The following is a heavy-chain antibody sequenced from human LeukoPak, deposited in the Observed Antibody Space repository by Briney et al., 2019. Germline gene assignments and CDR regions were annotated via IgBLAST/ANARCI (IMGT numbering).Heavy chain of an antibody. D-gene: IGHD3-10*01. J-gene: IGHJ3*02. CDR2: IYPADSDT. V-gene: IGHV5-51*01. CDR3: ARTETYYGSGSYFDAFDI. Sequence: GESLKISCKGSGYSFTNQWIGWVRQMPGKGLEWMGIIYPADSDTRYRPSFQGQVTISVDKSISTAYLQWSSLKASDTAMYYCARTETYYGSGSYFDAFDIWGQGTMVTVSS. CDR1: GYSFTNQW.